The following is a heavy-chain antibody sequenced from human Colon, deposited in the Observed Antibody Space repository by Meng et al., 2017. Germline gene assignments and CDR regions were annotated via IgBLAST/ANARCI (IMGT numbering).Heavy chain of an antibody. Sequence: QVPMQEPGPGLVNPSQTLSLTCTVSGGSIRSGGYYWSWIRQAPGKGLEWVAVISYDGGTTLYADSVKGRFTISRDSSENTLYLQMTTLRAEDTAVYYCVRDPQRGWGDYFDYWGQGTLVTVSS. V-gene: IGHV3-30*01. J-gene: IGHJ4*02. CDR1: GGSIRSGG. D-gene: IGHD3-16*01. CDR3: VRDPQRGWGDYFDY. CDR2: ISYDGGTT.